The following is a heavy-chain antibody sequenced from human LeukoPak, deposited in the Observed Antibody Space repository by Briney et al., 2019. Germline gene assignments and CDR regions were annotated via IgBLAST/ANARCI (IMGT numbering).Heavy chain of an antibody. J-gene: IGHJ4*02. CDR1: GFPFNSYG. D-gene: IGHD3-22*01. V-gene: IGHV3-30*02. Sequence: PGGALRLSCAASGFPFNSYGMHWGRRAPGKGLEGGAFIRHDGTNKYYEDSVKGRFTISRDNSKNTLFPQMSSLRVEDTAVYYCGRDVSDTVVVITHNFDFWGQGTLVTVSS. CDR2: IRHDGTNK. CDR3: GRDVSDTVVVITHNFDF.